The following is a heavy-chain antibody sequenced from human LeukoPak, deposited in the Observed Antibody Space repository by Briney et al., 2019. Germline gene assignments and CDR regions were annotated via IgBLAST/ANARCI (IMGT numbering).Heavy chain of an antibody. Sequence: GGSLRLSCAASGFAFDDYSMHWVRQVPGKGLDWVSLINKRGDVIYYADSVKGRFTISRDNSKNTLYLQMNSLRAEDTAVYYCAKEPGYYDSSGYYLSFIDYWGQGTLVTVSS. CDR3: AKEPGYYDSSGYYLSFIDY. CDR1: GFAFDDYS. J-gene: IGHJ4*02. CDR2: INKRGDVI. D-gene: IGHD3-22*01. V-gene: IGHV3-NL1*01.